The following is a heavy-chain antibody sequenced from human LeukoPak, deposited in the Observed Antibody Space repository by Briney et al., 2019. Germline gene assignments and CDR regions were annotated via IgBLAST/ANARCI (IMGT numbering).Heavy chain of an antibody. J-gene: IGHJ6*03. CDR1: GGSISSYY. V-gene: IGHV4-4*09. Sequence: SETLSLTCTVSGGSISSYYWRWIRQPPGKGLEWIGYIYTSGSTNYNPSLKSRVTISVDTSKNQFSLKLSSVTAADTAVYYCARWRAGRSGYYHMDVRGKGTTVTVSS. CDR3: ARWRAGRSGYYHMDV. CDR2: IYTSGST. D-gene: IGHD3-3*01.